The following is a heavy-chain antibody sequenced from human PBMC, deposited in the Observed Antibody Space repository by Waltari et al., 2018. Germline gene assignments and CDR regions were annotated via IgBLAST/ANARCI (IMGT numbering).Heavy chain of an antibody. CDR2: IYSGGSST. CDR3: AKLVSGWYPPFDY. J-gene: IGHJ4*02. V-gene: IGHV3-23*03. CDR1: GFTFSSYA. Sequence: EVQLLESGGGLVQPGGSLRLSCAASGFTFSSYAMSWVRQAPGKGLEWVSVIYSGGSSTYYADSVKGRFTISGDNSKNTLYLQMNSLRAEDTAVYYCAKLVSGWYPPFDYWGQGTLVTVSS. D-gene: IGHD6-19*01.